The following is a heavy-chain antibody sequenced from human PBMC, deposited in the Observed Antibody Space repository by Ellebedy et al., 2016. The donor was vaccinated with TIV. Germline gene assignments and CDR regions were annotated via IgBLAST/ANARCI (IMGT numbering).Heavy chain of an antibody. D-gene: IGHD3-3*01. J-gene: IGHJ4*02. V-gene: IGHV4-31*03. CDR3: ARSWGSSGVVIIGFDY. CDR1: GGSISSGGYY. Sequence: SETLSLTXTVSGGSISSGGYYWSWIRQHPGKGLEWIGYIYYSGSTYYNPSLKSRVTISVDTSKNQFSLKLSSVTAADTAVYYCARSWGSSGVVIIGFDYWGQGTLVTVSS. CDR2: IYYSGST.